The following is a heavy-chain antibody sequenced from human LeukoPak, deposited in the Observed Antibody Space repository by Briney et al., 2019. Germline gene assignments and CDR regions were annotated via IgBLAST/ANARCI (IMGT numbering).Heavy chain of an antibody. CDR1: GYTFISFG. V-gene: IGHV1-18*01. Sequence: ASVKVSCKASGYTFISFGFSWVRQAPGQGLEWMGWISGYNTSTKYAQNLQGRVTMTTDTSTSTAYMELRSLRSDDTAVYYCARDGEQQLSPWGQGTLVTVSS. D-gene: IGHD6-13*01. CDR2: ISGYNTST. CDR3: ARDGEQQLSP. J-gene: IGHJ5*02.